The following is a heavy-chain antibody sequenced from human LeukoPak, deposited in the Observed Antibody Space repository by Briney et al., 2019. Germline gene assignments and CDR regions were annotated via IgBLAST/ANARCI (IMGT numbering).Heavy chain of an antibody. D-gene: IGHD6-25*01. V-gene: IGHV4-59*01. Sequence: PSETLSLTCTVSGGSISSYYWSWIRQPPGKGLEWIGYIYYSGNTNYNPPLKSRVTISVDTSTNQFSLKLSSVTAADTAVYYCARGWQRDWFDPWGQGTLVTVSS. CDR3: ARGWQRDWFDP. CDR2: IYYSGNT. CDR1: GGSISSYY. J-gene: IGHJ5*02.